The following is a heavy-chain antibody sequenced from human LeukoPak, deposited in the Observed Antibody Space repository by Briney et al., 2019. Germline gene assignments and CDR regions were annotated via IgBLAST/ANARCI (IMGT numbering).Heavy chain of an antibody. CDR1: GGSISSYY. D-gene: IGHD3-22*01. J-gene: IGHJ3*02. CDR2: IYYSGST. Sequence: SETLSLTCTVSGGSISSYYWSWIRQPPGKGLEWIGYIYYSGSTNYNPSLKSRVTISVDTYKNQFSLKLSSVTAADTAVYYCARVKVIDAFDIWGQGTMVTISS. CDR3: ARVKVIDAFDI. V-gene: IGHV4-59*01.